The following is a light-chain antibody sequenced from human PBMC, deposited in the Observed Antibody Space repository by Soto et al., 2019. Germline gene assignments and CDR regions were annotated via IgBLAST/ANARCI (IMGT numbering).Light chain of an antibody. V-gene: IGKV3-20*01. CDR2: ATS. J-gene: IGKJ1*01. Sequence: EIVLTQTPGTLSLSPGERATLSCRASQSVRSTSLAWYQQKPGQAPRLLIYATSSRAPGIPDRFSGSGSGTDLTLAISRLEPEDFAVFYCLQSVGSPWTFGQGTKVEIK. CDR3: LQSVGSPWT. CDR1: QSVRSTS.